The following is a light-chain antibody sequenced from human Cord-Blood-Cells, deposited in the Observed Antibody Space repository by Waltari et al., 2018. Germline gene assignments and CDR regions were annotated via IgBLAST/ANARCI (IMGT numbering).Light chain of an antibody. V-gene: IGKV3-15*01. CDR2: GSS. J-gene: IGKJ1*01. CDR1: QSVSSN. Sequence: EIVMTQSPAPLSVSPGERATLSCTASQSVSSNLAWYQQKPGQAPRLLIYGSSTRATGIPARCSGSGSGTEFTLTISSLQSEDFAVYYCQQYNNWPPWTFGQGTKVEIK. CDR3: QQYNNWPPWT.